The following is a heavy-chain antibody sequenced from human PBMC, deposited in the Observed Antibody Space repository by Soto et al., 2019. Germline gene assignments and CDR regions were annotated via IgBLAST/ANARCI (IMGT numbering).Heavy chain of an antibody. CDR1: GFTFSSYW. J-gene: IGHJ4*02. CDR3: ARKYSSSWYAGYSYGPTSYYFDY. Sequence: GGSLRLSCAASGFTFSSYWMSWVRQAPGKGLEWVANIKQDGSEKYYVDSVKGRFTISRDNAKNSLYLQMNSLRAEDTAVYYCARKYSSSWYAGYSYGPTSYYFDYWGQGTLVTVSS. D-gene: IGHD6-13*01. CDR2: IKQDGSEK. V-gene: IGHV3-7*05.